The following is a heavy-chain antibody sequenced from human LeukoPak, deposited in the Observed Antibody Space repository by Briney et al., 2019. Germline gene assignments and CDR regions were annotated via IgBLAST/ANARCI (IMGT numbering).Heavy chain of an antibody. CDR1: GFTFDDYA. CDR3: AAEAAGTLFDY. CDR2: ISWNSGSI. Sequence: GGSLRLSCAASGFTFDDYAVHWVRQAPGKGLEWVSGISWNSGSIGYADSVKGRFTISRDNAKNSLYLQMNSLRAEDTALYYCAAEAAGTLFDYWGQGTLVTVSS. V-gene: IGHV3-9*01. D-gene: IGHD6-13*01. J-gene: IGHJ4*02.